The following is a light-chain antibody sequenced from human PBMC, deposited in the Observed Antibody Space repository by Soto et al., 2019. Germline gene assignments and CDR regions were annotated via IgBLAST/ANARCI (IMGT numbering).Light chain of an antibody. V-gene: IGKV1-5*03. CDR2: KAS. Sequence: DIQMTQSPSTLSASVGDRVIITCRASQSISSWLAWYQQKPGKAPKLLIYKASTLESGVPSRFSGSGSGTDFTLTISSLQPDDFATYYCQQYDTYWTFGLGTKVEIK. J-gene: IGKJ1*01. CDR3: QQYDTYWT. CDR1: QSISSW.